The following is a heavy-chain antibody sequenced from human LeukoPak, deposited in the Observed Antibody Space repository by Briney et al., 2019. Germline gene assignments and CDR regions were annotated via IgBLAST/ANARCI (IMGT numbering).Heavy chain of an antibody. J-gene: IGHJ6*03. CDR3: ARCEGATLPYYYYYMDV. V-gene: IGHV4-39*01. CDR1: GGSISSSSYY. CDR2: IYYSGST. D-gene: IGHD1-26*01. Sequence: SETLSLTCTVSGGSISSSSYYWGWIRQPPGKGLEWIGSIYYSGSTYYNPSLKSRVTISVDTSKNQFSLKLSSVTAADTAVYYCARCEGATLPYYYYYMDVWGKGTTVTISS.